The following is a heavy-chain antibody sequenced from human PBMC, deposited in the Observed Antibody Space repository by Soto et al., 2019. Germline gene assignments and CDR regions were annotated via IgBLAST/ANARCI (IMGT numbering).Heavy chain of an antibody. CDR1: GFTFSSYG. J-gene: IGHJ6*02. CDR3: AKDLLGPGRAYGMDV. Sequence: QVQLVEAGGGVVQPGMSLRLSCAASGFTFSSYGMHWVRPAPGKGLEWVAVISYDGSNKYYADSVKGRFTISRDNSKNTLYLQMNSLRAEDTAVYYCAKDLLGPGRAYGMDVWGQGTTVNVSS. CDR2: ISYDGSNK. D-gene: IGHD7-27*01. V-gene: IGHV3-30*18.